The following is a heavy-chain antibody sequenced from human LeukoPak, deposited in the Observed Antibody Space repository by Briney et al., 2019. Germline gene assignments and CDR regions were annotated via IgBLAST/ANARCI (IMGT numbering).Heavy chain of an antibody. CDR1: GFTFSSHG. CDR3: ATPPTVTRNY. CDR2: ISPSGGIT. D-gene: IGHD4-17*01. Sequence: AGGTLRLSCVASGFTFSSHGMNWVRQAPGKGLEWVSGISPSGGITYYTDSVKGRFTISRDNSKNTLYLQMNSLRAEDTAVYYCATPPTVTRNYWGQGTLVTVSS. J-gene: IGHJ4*02. V-gene: IGHV3-23*01.